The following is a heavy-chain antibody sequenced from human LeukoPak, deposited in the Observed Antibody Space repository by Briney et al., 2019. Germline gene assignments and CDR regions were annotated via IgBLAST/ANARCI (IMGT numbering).Heavy chain of an antibody. V-gene: IGHV3-66*01. D-gene: IGHD1-7*01. Sequence: GGSLRLSCAASGFTFSSYEMSWVRQAPGKGLEWVSVIYSGGSTYYADSVKGRFTISRDNSKNTLYLQMNSLRAEDTAVYYCAREESITGTTDYWGQGTLVTVSS. CDR3: AREESITGTTDY. J-gene: IGHJ4*02. CDR1: GFTFSSYE. CDR2: IYSGGST.